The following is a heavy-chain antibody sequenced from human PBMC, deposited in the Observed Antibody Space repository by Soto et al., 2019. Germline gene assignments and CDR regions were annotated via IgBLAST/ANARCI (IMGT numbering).Heavy chain of an antibody. J-gene: IGHJ6*02. CDR3: ARGGLLGYYYGMDV. D-gene: IGHD3-22*01. V-gene: IGHV1-69*13. CDR2: IIPIFGTA. CDR1: GGTFSSYA. Sequence: SVKVSCKASGGTFSSYAISWVRQAPGQGLEWMGGIIPIFGTANYAQKFQGRVTITADESTSTAYMELSGLRSEDTAVYYCARGGLLGYYYGMDVWGQGTTVTVS.